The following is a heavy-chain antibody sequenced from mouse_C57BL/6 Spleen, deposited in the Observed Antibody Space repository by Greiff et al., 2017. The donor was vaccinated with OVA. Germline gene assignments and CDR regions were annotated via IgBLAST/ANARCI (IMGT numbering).Heavy chain of an antibody. V-gene: IGHV1-50*01. CDR2: IDPSDSYT. CDR3: ARSGTAYFDY. Sequence: VQLQQSGAELVKPGASVKLSCKASGYTFTSYWMQWVKQRPGQGLEWIGEIDPSDSYTNYNQKFKGKATLTVDTSSSTAYMQLSSLTSEDSAVYYCARSGTAYFDYWGQGTTLTVSS. CDR1: GYTFTSYW. D-gene: IGHD3-1*01. J-gene: IGHJ2*01.